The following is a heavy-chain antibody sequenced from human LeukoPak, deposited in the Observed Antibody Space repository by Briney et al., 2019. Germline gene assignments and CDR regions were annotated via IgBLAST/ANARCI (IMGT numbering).Heavy chain of an antibody. D-gene: IGHD2-8*01. CDR1: GFTFSSYA. J-gene: IGHJ6*02. CDR3: AKDPSVYDYYGMDV. V-gene: IGHV3-23*01. CDR2: ISGSGDTT. Sequence: PGGSLRLSCAASGFTFSSYAMSWVRQAPGKGLEWVSAISGSGDTTYYADSVKGRFTISRDNSKNTLYLQMNNLRAEDTAVYYCAKDPSVYDYYGMDVWGQGTTVTVSS.